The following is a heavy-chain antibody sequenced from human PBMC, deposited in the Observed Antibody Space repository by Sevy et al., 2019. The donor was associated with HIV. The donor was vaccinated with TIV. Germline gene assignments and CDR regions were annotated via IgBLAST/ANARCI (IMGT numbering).Heavy chain of an antibody. V-gene: IGHV3-23*01. D-gene: IGHD2-8*01. Sequence: GGSLRLSCAASVFTFSKYSMSWVRQPPGKGLEWVSTLSFGCGEINYADSVKGRFTISRDNSKSSVYLQMNNLRPEDTDVYYCAREGCNKPHDYWGQGTLVTVSS. J-gene: IGHJ4*02. CDR1: VFTFSKYS. CDR3: AREGCNKPHDY. CDR2: LSFGCGEI.